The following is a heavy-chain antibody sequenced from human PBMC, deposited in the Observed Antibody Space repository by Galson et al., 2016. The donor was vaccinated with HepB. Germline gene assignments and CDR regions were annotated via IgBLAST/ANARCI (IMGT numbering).Heavy chain of an antibody. J-gene: IGHJ5*02. Sequence: SETLSLTCTVSGGSISPYYWSWIRQTPGLGLQYIGYVYNTGSTHYNPSLKSRVTLSVDTSKNQFSLKLSSVTAADTAIYYCARVTIFGIIEGFDPWGQGILVTVSS. CDR3: ARVTIFGIIEGFDP. CDR2: VYNTGST. CDR1: GGSISPYY. D-gene: IGHD3-3*02. V-gene: IGHV4-59*01.